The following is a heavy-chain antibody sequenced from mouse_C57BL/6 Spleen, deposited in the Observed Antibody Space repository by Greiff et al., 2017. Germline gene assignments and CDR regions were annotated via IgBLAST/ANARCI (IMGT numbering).Heavy chain of an antibody. Sequence: QQSGAELVRPGASVKMSCKASGYTFTSYNMHWVKQTPRQGLEWIGAIYPGHGDTSYNQKFKGKATLTVDKSSSTAYMQLSSLTSEDSAVYFCASPSSYYYGSSYGYFDVWGTGTTVTVSS. CDR1: GYTFTSYN. CDR2: IYPGHGDT. D-gene: IGHD1-1*01. J-gene: IGHJ1*03. CDR3: ASPSSYYYGSSYGYFDV. V-gene: IGHV1-12*01.